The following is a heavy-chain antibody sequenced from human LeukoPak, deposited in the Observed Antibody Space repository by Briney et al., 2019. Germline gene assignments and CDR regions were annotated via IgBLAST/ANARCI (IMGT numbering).Heavy chain of an antibody. J-gene: IGHJ4*02. V-gene: IGHV3-7*01. CDR3: ARASAVAGTRDY. CDR2: IKQDGSDK. D-gene: IGHD6-19*01. CDR1: GFTFSSYW. Sequence: GGSLRLSCAASGFTFSSYWMSWVRQAPGKGLEWVTNIKQDGSDKYYVDSVKGRFTISRDNATNSLSLQMNSLRAEDTAVYYCARASAVAGTRDYWGQGTLVTVSS.